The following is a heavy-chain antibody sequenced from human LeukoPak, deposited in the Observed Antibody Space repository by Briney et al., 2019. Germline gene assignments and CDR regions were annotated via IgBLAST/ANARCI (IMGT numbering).Heavy chain of an antibody. D-gene: IGHD3-10*01. CDR3: ASNLWFGELDY. Sequence: PSETLSLTCTVSGGSISSSSYYWGWIRQPPGKGLEWIGSIYYSGNTYYNPSLKSRVAISVDTSKNQFSLKLSSVTAADTAVYYCASNLWFGELDYWGQGTLVTVSS. CDR2: IYYSGNT. J-gene: IGHJ4*02. V-gene: IGHV4-39*01. CDR1: GGSISSSSYY.